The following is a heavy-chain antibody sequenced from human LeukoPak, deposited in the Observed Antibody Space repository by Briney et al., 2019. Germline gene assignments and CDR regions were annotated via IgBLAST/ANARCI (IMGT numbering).Heavy chain of an antibody. Sequence: GESLKISCKGSGYSFTSYWIGWVRQMPGKGLEWMGIIYPGDSDTRYSPSFQGQVTISADKSISTAYLQWSSLKASDTAMYYCARQGGDYYDSSGYVGYWGQGTLVTVSS. J-gene: IGHJ4*02. CDR3: ARQGGDYYDSSGYVGY. V-gene: IGHV5-51*01. D-gene: IGHD3-22*01. CDR2: IYPGDSDT. CDR1: GYSFTSYW.